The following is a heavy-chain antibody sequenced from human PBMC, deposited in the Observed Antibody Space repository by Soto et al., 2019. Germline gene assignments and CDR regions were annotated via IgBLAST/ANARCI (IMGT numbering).Heavy chain of an antibody. D-gene: IGHD4-4*01. CDR2: VYYGENS. CDR3: ARHPRVGPSGNYFFDY. V-gene: IGHV4-59*08. Sequence: PSETLSLTCTVSGGPISGYYWSWLRQPPGKGLEWIGYVYYGENSNYIPSLKSRVTMSLDTSKSQFSLELSSVTAADTAIYYCARHPRVGPSGNYFFDYWSQGTLVTVSS. J-gene: IGHJ4*02. CDR1: GGPISGYY.